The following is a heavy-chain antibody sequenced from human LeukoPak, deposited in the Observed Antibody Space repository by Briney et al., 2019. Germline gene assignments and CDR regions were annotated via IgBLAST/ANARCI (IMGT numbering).Heavy chain of an antibody. CDR2: IYTSGST. Sequence: PSETLSLTCAVSGYSISSGYYWSWIRQPAGKGLEWIGRIYTSGSTNYNPSLKSRVTMSVDTSKNQFSLKLSSVTAADTAVYYCARGPDYDFWSGAEAFDYWGQGTLVTVSS. CDR3: ARGPDYDFWSGAEAFDY. D-gene: IGHD3-3*01. J-gene: IGHJ4*02. CDR1: GYSISSGYY. V-gene: IGHV4-4*07.